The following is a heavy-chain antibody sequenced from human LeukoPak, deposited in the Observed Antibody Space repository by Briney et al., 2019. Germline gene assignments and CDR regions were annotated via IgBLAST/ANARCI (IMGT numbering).Heavy chain of an antibody. V-gene: IGHV4-59*11. CDR3: ARGGGSYYRALCFDY. CDR1: GGSISSHY. J-gene: IGHJ4*02. Sequence: SETLSLTCTVSGGSISSHYWSWIRQPPGKGLEWIGYIYYSGSTNYNPSLKSRVTISVDTSKNQFSLKLSPVTAADTAVYYCARGGGSYYRALCFDYWGQGALVTVSS. D-gene: IGHD1-26*01. CDR2: IYYSGST.